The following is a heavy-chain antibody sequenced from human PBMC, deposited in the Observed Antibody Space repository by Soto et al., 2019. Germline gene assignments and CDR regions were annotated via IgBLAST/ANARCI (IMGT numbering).Heavy chain of an antibody. J-gene: IGHJ4*02. CDR2: ISYDGSNN. D-gene: IGHD3-3*01. V-gene: IGHV3-30*18. CDR1: GFTFSSYG. Sequence: GSLRLSCASSGFTFSSYGMHWVRQAPGKGLEWVAVISYDGSNNYYADSVKGRFTISRDNSKSTLYLQMNSLRAEDTAVYYCAKDQHDFWSGCFDYWGQGTLVTVSS. CDR3: AKDQHDFWSGCFDY.